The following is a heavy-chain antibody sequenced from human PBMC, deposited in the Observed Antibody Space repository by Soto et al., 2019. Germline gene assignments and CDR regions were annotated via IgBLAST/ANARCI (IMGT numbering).Heavy chain of an antibody. V-gene: IGHV3-23*01. CDR2: VTNTGGDK. CDR1: GFTFSNNA. Sequence: LRLSCAASGFTFSNNAMSWVRQAPGKGLELVSIVTNTGGDKLYADSVKGRFIISRDNSKNTLYLQMNSLRAEDSAIYYCARASGESYPGSRVFVSWGQGTRVTVSS. CDR3: ARASGESYPGSRVFVS. D-gene: IGHD3-10*01. J-gene: IGHJ4*02.